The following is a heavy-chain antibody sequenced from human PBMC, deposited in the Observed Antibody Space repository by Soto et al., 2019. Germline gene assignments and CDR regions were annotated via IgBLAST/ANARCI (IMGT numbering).Heavy chain of an antibody. V-gene: IGHV4-30-4*01. CDR1: GVSITSGSYY. Sequence: HVQLQESGPGPVTPSQTLSLSCTVSGVSITSGSYYWTWVRQSPGKGLEWIGYRYYSGNTYYNPSLSSRASITVEASKNNFFLKLTSVTDADMAVYFCGRGGYDSSGQSFIGGGRDCWGEGTLVTVSS. D-gene: IGHD5-12*01. CDR3: GRGGYDSSGQSFIGGGRDC. J-gene: IGHJ4*02. CDR2: RYYSGNT.